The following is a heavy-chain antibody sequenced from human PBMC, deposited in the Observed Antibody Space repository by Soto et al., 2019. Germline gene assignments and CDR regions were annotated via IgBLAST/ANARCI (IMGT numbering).Heavy chain of an antibody. Sequence: ASVKVSCKASGYTFTNYAMHWVRRAPGQRLEWMGWINAGNGNTKYSQKFQGRVTITRDTSASTAYMELSSLRSEDTAVYYCARGGSLYWYFDLWGRGTLVTV. CDR2: INAGNGNT. D-gene: IGHD1-26*01. CDR3: ARGGSLYWYFDL. J-gene: IGHJ2*01. CDR1: GYTFTNYA. V-gene: IGHV1-3*01.